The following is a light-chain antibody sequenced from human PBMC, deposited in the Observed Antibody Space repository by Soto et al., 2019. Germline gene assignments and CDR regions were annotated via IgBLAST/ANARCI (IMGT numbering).Light chain of an antibody. J-gene: IGKJ1*01. CDR1: QRLKSDY. CDR2: GTS. CDR3: QQYSSAPAWT. V-gene: IGKV3-20*01. Sequence: EVTLTQSPGSLSLSPGERATLSCRASQRLKSDYFAWYQQRRGQAPRLLIYGTSIRASGIPDRFSGSGSGTDFTLTISRLEPEDFAVYYCQQYSSAPAWTFGQGNKVEV.